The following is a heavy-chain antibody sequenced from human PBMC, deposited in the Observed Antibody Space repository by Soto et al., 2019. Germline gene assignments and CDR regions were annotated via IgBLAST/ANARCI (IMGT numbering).Heavy chain of an antibody. CDR3: ARMGANYYYFMDV. J-gene: IGHJ6*03. Sequence: GGSLRLSCAASGFTVSSNYMSWVRQAPGKGLEWVSVIYSGGSTYYADSVKGRFTISRDNPKNTLYLQVNSLRAEDTAVYYCARMGANYYYFMDVWGKGTTVTVSS. CDR2: IYSGGST. V-gene: IGHV3-66*01. D-gene: IGHD3-16*01. CDR1: GFTVSSNY.